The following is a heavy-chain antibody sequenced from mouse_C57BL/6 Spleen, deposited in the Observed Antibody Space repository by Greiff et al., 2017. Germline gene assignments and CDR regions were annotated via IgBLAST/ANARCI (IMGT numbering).Heavy chain of an antibody. Sequence: QVQLQQPGTELVKPGASVKLSCKASGYTFTSYWMHWVKQRPGQGLEWIGNINPSNGGTNYNEKFKSQATLTVDNSTSTAYMQLSSLTSEDSAVYYCARSPPYDSNYDWYFDVWGTGTTVTVSS. V-gene: IGHV1-53*01. CDR2: INPSNGGT. J-gene: IGHJ1*03. CDR3: ARSPPYDSNYDWYFDV. D-gene: IGHD2-5*01. CDR1: GYTFTSYW.